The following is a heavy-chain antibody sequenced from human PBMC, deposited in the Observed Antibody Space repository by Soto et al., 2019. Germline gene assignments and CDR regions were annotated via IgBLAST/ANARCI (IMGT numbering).Heavy chain of an antibody. CDR3: AGGHYYGSGTRYYYYMDV. D-gene: IGHD3-10*01. CDR2: IIPILGIA. J-gene: IGHJ6*03. Sequence: QVQLVQSGAEVKKPGSSVKVSCKASGGTFSSYTISWVRQAPGQGLEWMGRIIPILGIANYAQKFQGRVTITADKYTSTAYMELSSLRSEDTAVYYCAGGHYYGSGTRYYYYMDVWGKGTTVTVSS. V-gene: IGHV1-69*02. CDR1: GGTFSSYT.